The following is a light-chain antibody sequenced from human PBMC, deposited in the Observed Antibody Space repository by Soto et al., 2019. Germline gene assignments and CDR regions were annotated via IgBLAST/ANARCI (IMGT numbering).Light chain of an antibody. CDR2: DAS. Sequence: EIVMTQSPATLSVSPGERSTLSFRASQSVSRNLAWYQQKPGQAPRLLIYDASNRATDIPARFSGSGSGTDFTLTISSLGPEDFAVYYCQQRSNWPPFTFGQGTRLEI. CDR3: QQRSNWPPFT. J-gene: IGKJ5*01. V-gene: IGKV3-11*01. CDR1: QSVSRN.